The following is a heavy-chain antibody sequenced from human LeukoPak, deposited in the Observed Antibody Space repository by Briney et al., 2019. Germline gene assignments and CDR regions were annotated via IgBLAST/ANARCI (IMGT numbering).Heavy chain of an antibody. CDR3: ARDRYGDGFAHLDY. V-gene: IGHV1-2*02. Sequence: SVKVSCKASGYTFTGYYMHWVRQAPGQGLEWMGCITPSGGTNYPQKFQGRVAITWDTSITTAYMDLSRLTSDDTAVYYCARDRYGDGFAHLDYWGQGALVTVSS. CDR2: ITPSGGT. J-gene: IGHJ4*02. CDR1: GYTFTGYY. D-gene: IGHD5-24*01.